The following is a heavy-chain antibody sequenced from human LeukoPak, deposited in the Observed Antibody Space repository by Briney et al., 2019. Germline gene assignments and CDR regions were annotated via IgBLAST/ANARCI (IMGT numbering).Heavy chain of an antibody. CDR3: ARGYRVAATTVDV. D-gene: IGHD1-26*01. CDR2: ISSSSSFM. Sequence: GGSLRLSCAASGFTFSSYSMNWVRRAPGKGLEWVAFISSSSSFMYYADSAKGRFTISRDNARNSLYLQMNSLRPQDTAVYHCARGYRVAATTVDVWGKGTTVTVSS. CDR1: GFTFSSYS. J-gene: IGHJ6*04. V-gene: IGHV3-21*01.